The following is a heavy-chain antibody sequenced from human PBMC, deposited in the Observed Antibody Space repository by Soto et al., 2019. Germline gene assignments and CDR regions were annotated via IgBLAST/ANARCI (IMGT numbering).Heavy chain of an antibody. V-gene: IGHV3-30*18. Sequence: QVQLVESGGGVVQPGRSLRLSCTASEFTFRSYGMHWVRQAPGKGLQWVAVISYDGNDRYYLDSAKGRFTISRDKSKNTLYLQMNSLRPEDTAVYYCAKDRSRWLNNYYGMDVWGQGTTVTVSS. CDR3: AKDRSRWLNNYYGMDV. J-gene: IGHJ6*02. CDR2: ISYDGNDR. CDR1: EFTFRSYG. D-gene: IGHD5-12*01.